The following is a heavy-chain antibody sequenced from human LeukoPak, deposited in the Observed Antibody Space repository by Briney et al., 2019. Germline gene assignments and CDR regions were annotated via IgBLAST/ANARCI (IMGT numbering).Heavy chain of an antibody. Sequence: SETLSLTCTVSGGSISSSSYYWGWIRQPPGKGLEWIGSIYYSGSTYYNPSLKSRVTISVDTSKNQFSLKLSSVTAADTAVYYCATGYGGQWPSDGWFDPWGQGTLVTVSS. CDR1: GGSISSSSYY. J-gene: IGHJ5*02. D-gene: IGHD6-19*01. CDR2: IYYSGST. V-gene: IGHV4-39*07. CDR3: ATGYGGQWPSDGWFDP.